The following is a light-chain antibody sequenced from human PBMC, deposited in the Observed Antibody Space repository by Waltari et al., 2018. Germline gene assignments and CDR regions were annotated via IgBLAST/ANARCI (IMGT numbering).Light chain of an antibody. CDR2: DVT. J-gene: IGLJ2*01. CDR1: RSDVAYYNY. CDR3: SSSTVSNTVV. Sequence: QSALTQPASVSGSPGQSITISCIGTRSDVAYYNYVSWYAQQPGKAPKLIIYDVTQRPSGVSNRFSGTKSGNTASLTIAGLQAEDEADYYCSSSTVSNTVVFGGGTKVTVL. V-gene: IGLV2-14*03.